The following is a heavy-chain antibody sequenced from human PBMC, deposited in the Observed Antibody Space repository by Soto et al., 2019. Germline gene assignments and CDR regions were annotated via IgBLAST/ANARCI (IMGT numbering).Heavy chain of an antibody. D-gene: IGHD6-13*01. CDR1: GGSISSGGYY. V-gene: IGHV4-31*03. CDR3: ARSRGDSSSWLSAFDI. CDR2: IYYSGST. Sequence: SETLSLTCTVSGGSISSGGYYWSWIRQHPGKGLEWIGYIYYSGSTYYNPSLKSRVTISVDTSKNQFSLKLSSVTAADTAVYYCARSRGDSSSWLSAFDIWGQGTMVTVSS. J-gene: IGHJ3*02.